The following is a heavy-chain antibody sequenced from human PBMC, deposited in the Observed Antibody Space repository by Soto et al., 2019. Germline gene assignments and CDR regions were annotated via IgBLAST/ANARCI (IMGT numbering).Heavy chain of an antibody. CDR1: GYTSKTHY. Sequence: QVQLLQSGPEVKKSGASVKLSCTASGYTSKTHYLQWVREAPGQGLQWMGLINRSGRDALYAQKFQGRVALTMDTSTRTVFLEMNSLRSEDTAVYYCATVESCGGDCYYFQHWGQGTVLTVSS. CDR2: INRSGRDA. J-gene: IGHJ1*01. CDR3: ATVESCGGDCYYFQH. D-gene: IGHD2-21*01. V-gene: IGHV1-46*02.